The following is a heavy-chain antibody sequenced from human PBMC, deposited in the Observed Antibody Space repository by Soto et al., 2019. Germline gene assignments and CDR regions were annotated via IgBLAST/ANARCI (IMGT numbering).Heavy chain of an antibody. CDR3: ARDLDYGYSDY. J-gene: IGHJ4*02. V-gene: IGHV3-23*01. D-gene: IGHD3-10*01. CDR2: ISGSGGDT. Sequence: GGSLRLSCAASGFTFTSSAMTWVRQAPGKGLEWVSTISGSGGDTFYADSLKGRFTISRDNSQNTLYLQMNSLRAEDTAVYYCARDLDYGYSDYWGQGTLVTVSS. CDR1: GFTFTSSA.